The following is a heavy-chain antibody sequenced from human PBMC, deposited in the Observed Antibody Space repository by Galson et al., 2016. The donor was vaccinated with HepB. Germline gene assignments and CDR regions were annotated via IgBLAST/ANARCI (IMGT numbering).Heavy chain of an antibody. CDR3: ATGIVVAGKYYYSYMDV. V-gene: IGHV4-39*01. J-gene: IGHJ6*03. CDR2: IYSSEGT. Sequence: SETLSLTCTVSGASISGSEYYWGWIRQPPGRGLEWIGSIYSSEGTYYNPSLKSRVTISVDTSKNQFSLRLNSVTAADTGVYYCATGIVVAGKYYYSYMDVWGKGTTVTVSS. CDR1: GASISGSEYY. D-gene: IGHD6-19*01.